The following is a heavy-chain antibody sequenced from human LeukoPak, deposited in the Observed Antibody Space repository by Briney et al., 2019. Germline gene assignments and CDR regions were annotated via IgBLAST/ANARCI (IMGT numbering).Heavy chain of an antibody. Sequence: GGSLRLSCAASGFTFSSNWMHWVRQAPGKGLVWVSRINEDGSTTNYADSVKGRSTIFRDNAKNTLYLQMNSLRAEDTAVYYCVRDLGGRSGHWGQGTLVSVSS. CDR3: VRDLGGRSGH. CDR2: INEDGSTT. CDR1: GFTFSSNW. J-gene: IGHJ4*02. D-gene: IGHD1-26*01. V-gene: IGHV3-74*01.